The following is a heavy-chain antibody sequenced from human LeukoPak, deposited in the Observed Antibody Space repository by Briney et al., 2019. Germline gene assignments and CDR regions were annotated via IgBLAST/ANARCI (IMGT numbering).Heavy chain of an antibody. J-gene: IGHJ4*02. CDR1: GYTLTELS. V-gene: IGHV1-24*01. Sequence: ASVKVSCKVSGYTLTELSMHWVRQAPGKGLEWMGGFDPEDGETIYAQKFQGRVTMTEDTSTDTAYMELSSLRSEDTAVYYCARAVWSPVPDHFDYWGQGTLVTVSS. D-gene: IGHD1-26*01. CDR3: ARAVWSPVPDHFDY. CDR2: FDPEDGET.